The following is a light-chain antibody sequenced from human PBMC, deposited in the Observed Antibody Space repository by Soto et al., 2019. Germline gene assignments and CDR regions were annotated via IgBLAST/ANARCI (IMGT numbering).Light chain of an antibody. CDR1: QSVSSN. J-gene: IGKJ1*01. Sequence: EIVMTQSPATLSVSPGERATLSCRASQSVSSNLAWYQQKPGQAPRLLIYGASTRATGIPARFSGSGSGTEFNLTISSLQSEDFAVYYCQQYNNWPGFGQGTKVEIK. CDR2: GAS. V-gene: IGKV3-15*01. CDR3: QQYNNWPG.